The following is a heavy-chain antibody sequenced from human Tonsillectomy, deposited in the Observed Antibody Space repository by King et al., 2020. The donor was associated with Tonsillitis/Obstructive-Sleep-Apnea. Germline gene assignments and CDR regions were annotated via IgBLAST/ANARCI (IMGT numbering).Heavy chain of an antibody. D-gene: IGHD3-10*01. CDR1: GFTFSSYS. Sequence: VQLVESGGGLVQPGGSPRLSCAASGFTFSSYSMNWVRQAPGKGLEWLSYISSSRTTIYYADSVKGRFTISRDNAKNSLYLQMNSLRDEDTAVYYCARNPQGSGSYYMGFDYWGQGTLVTVSS. J-gene: IGHJ4*02. CDR2: ISSSRTTI. V-gene: IGHV3-48*02. CDR3: ARNPQGSGSYYMGFDY.